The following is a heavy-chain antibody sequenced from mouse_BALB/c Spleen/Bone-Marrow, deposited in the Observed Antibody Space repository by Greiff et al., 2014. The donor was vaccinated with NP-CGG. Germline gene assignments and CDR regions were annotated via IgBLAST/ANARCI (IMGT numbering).Heavy chain of an antibody. V-gene: IGHV14-3*02. J-gene: IGHJ1*01. CDR1: GFNIKDTY. Sequence: EVQLVESGAELVKPGASVKLSCTASGFNIKDTYMHWVKQRPEQGLEWIGRIDPANGNTKYDPKFQGKATITADTSSNTAYLQLSSLTSEDTAVYYCASYRYGWYFDVWAQGPRSPSPQ. D-gene: IGHD2-14*01. CDR3: ASYRYGWYFDV. CDR2: IDPANGNT.